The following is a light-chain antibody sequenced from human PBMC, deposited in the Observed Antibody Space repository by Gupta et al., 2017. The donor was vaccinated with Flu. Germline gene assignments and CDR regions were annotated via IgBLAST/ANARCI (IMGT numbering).Light chain of an antibody. J-gene: IGLJ2*01. CDR2: EVN. CDR3: CSYGGSKF. V-gene: IGLV2-8*01. CDR1: SSDVGGYYY. Sequence: QSALTQPPSASGSPGQSVPISCTGTSSDVGGYYYVSWYQQHPGKAPKLIIYEVNKRPSGDPDRFSGSKSGNTASLTVSGLLAEDEADYYCCSYGGSKFFGGGTKLTVL.